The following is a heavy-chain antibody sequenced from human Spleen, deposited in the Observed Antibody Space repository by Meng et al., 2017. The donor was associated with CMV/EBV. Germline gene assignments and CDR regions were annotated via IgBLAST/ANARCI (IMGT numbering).Heavy chain of an antibody. CDR1: GGTWNSYP. V-gene: IGHV1-69*05. CDR2: IIHIFGTT. D-gene: IGHD5-24*01. J-gene: IGHJ4*02. CDR3: ARGREGGWLQYDYFEY. Sequence: SGGTWNSYPINWVRQAPGQGLEWMGGIIHIFGTTDYAQNFQGKITITTDESTSTAYMELSSLKYEDTAIYYCARGREGGWLQYDYFEYWGQGTLVTVSS.